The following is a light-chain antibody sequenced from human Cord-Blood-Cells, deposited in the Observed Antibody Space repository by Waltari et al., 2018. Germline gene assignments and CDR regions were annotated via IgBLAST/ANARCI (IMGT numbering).Light chain of an antibody. CDR1: KLGDKY. J-gene: IGLJ2*01. CDR2: QDS. Sequence: SYELTQPPSVSVSPGQTASITCSGDKLGDKYACWYQQKPGQSPVLVIYQDSKRPSGLPDRFSCSNSGNTATLTISGTQAMDEADYYCQAWDSSVVFGGGTKLTVL. CDR3: QAWDSSVV. V-gene: IGLV3-1*01.